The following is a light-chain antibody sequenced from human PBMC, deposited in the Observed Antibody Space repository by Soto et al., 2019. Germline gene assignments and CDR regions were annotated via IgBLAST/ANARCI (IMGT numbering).Light chain of an antibody. CDR2: KAS. V-gene: IGKV1-5*03. J-gene: IGKJ4*01. CDR3: QHYNNWPLT. CDR1: QSISSW. Sequence: DIQMTQSPSTLSASVGDRVTITCRASQSISSWVAWYQQKPGKGPKLLIYKASHLESGVPSRFSGSGSGTEFTLTISSLQPGDFATYYCQHYNNWPLTFGGGTKVEIK.